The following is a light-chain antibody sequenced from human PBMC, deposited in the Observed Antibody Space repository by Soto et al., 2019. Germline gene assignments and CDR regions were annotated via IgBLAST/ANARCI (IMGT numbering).Light chain of an antibody. CDR2: LEGSGSY. V-gene: IGLV4-60*02. CDR3: ETWDFNTRV. J-gene: IGLJ3*02. Sequence: QSVLTQSSSASASLGSSVKLTCTLSSGHSSYIIAWHQQQPGKAPRYLMKLEGSGSYNKGSGVPGRFSGSSSGADRYLTISNLQFEDEADYYCETWDFNTRVFGGGTKLTVL. CDR1: SGHSSYI.